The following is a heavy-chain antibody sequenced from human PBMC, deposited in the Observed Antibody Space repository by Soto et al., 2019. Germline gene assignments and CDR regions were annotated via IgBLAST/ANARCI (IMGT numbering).Heavy chain of an antibody. CDR1: GYSLTSYW. CDR3: ARHGAETIFGVVSQAYYYYGMDV. V-gene: IGHV5-51*01. D-gene: IGHD3-3*01. CDR2: IYPGDSDT. Sequence: PGASLKISCKGSGYSLTSYWIGWVRQMPGKGLEWMGIIYPGDSDTRYSPSFQGQVTISADKSISTAYLQWSSLKASDTAMYYCARHGAETIFGVVSQAYYYYGMDVWGQGTTVTVSS. J-gene: IGHJ6*02.